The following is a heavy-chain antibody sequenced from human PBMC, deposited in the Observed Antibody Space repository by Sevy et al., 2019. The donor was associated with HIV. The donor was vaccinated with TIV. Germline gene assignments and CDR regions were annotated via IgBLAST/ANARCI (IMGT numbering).Heavy chain of an antibody. Sequence: ASVKVSCKASGYSFTSYGISWVRQAPGQGLEWMGWISTLNVNTNNAQKFQGRVTMTTDTSTSTAYMELRSLRYDDTAVYYCARDDCSSLSCHGSLLYWGQGTLVTVSS. CDR2: ISTLNVNT. CDR3: ARDDCSSLSCHGSLLY. V-gene: IGHV1-18*01. J-gene: IGHJ4*02. D-gene: IGHD2-2*01. CDR1: GYSFTSYG.